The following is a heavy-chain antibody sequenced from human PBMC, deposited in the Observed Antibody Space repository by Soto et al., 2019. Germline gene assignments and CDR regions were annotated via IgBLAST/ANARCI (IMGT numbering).Heavy chain of an antibody. CDR2: INPSGGST. CDR1: GYTFTSYY. CDR3: ARVYCGGDCFPGGFDP. Sequence: ASVKVSCKASGYTFTSYYMHWVRQAPGQGLEWMGIINPSGGSTSYAQKFQGRVTMTRDTSTSTVYMELSSLRSEDTAVYYCARVYCGGDCFPGGFDPWGQGTLVTVSS. D-gene: IGHD2-21*01. V-gene: IGHV1-46*01. J-gene: IGHJ5*02.